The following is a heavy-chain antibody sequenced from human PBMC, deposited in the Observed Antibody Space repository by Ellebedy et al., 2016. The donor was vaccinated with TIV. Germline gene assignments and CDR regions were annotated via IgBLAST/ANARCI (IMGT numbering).Heavy chain of an antibody. Sequence: SVKVSXXASGGTFSSYAISWVRQAPGQGLEWMGGIIPIFGTANYAQKFQGRVTITADESTSTAYMELSSLRSEDTAVYYCARSYDSSGYLRFGAFDIWGQGTMVTVSS. D-gene: IGHD3-22*01. V-gene: IGHV1-69*13. CDR1: GGTFSSYA. J-gene: IGHJ3*02. CDR3: ARSYDSSGYLRFGAFDI. CDR2: IIPIFGTA.